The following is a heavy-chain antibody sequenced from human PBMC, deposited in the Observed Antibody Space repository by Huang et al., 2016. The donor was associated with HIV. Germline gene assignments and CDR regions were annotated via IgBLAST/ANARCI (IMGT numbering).Heavy chain of an antibody. J-gene: IGHJ3*02. CDR3: ARERMMSWLDDHDAFDI. V-gene: IGHV4-34*01. CDR1: GGSFSGYY. Sequence: QVQLQQWGAGLLKPSETLSLTCAVYGGSFSGYYWSWTRQSPGKGLEWIGEIKHSVSTNDNPALKSRLTISVDTSKNQFSLKLSSVTAADTAVYYCARERMMSWLDDHDAFDIWGQGTMVTVSS. D-gene: IGHD1-1*01. CDR2: IKHSVST.